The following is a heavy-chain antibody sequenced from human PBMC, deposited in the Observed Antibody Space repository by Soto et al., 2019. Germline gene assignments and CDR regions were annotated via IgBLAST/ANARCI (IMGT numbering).Heavy chain of an antibody. V-gene: IGHV4-4*07. CDR3: ARYSNNWFQTEGMDV. CDR1: VDSITTYY. D-gene: IGHD6-13*01. J-gene: IGHJ6*02. Sequence: PSETLSLTCIVSVDSITTYYWSCIRQPAWKGLEWIGRIDTSGNSNYNPSLKSRVTMSVDTSKKQFSLKLTSVTAADTAVYYCARYSNNWFQTEGMDVWGQGTTVTVSS. CDR2: IDTSGNS.